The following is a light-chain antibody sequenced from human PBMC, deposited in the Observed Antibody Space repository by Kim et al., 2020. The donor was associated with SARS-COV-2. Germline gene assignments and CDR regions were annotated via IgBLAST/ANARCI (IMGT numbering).Light chain of an antibody. V-gene: IGKV3-20*01. J-gene: IGKJ2*01. Sequence: SPGKRAPSAWKASQSFSSSYLAWYQQKPGQAPRLLIYGASSRATGIPDRFSGSGSGTDFTLTISRLEPEEFAVYYCQQYGSAPLYTFGQGTKLEI. CDR2: GAS. CDR1: QSFSSSY. CDR3: QQYGSAPLYT.